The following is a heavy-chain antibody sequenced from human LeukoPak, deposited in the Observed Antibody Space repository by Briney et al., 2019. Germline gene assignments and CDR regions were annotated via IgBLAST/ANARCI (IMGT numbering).Heavy chain of an antibody. CDR3: ARDPLYYYYMDV. CDR2: INPNSGGT. V-gene: IGHV1-2*02. Sequence: ASVKVSCKASGYTFTGYYMHWVRQAPGQGLEWMGWINPNSGGTNYAQKFQGGVTMTRDTSISTAYMELSRLRSDDTAVYYCARDPLYYYYMDVWGKGTTVTVSS. J-gene: IGHJ6*03. CDR1: GYTFTGYY.